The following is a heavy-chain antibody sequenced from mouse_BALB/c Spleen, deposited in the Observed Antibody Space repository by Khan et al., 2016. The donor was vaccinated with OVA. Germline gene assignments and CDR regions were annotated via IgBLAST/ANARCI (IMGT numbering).Heavy chain of an antibody. Sequence: QVQLKQSGPELVKPGASVKMSCKISGYTFTDYVITWVKQRTGQGLEWIGEIYPGSGTTYYNEKFKAKATLTADKSSNTVNMQLSSLTSEDSVVYFCARRCDGGWFTYWGQGTLVTVSA. CDR3: ARRCDGGWFTY. J-gene: IGHJ3*01. D-gene: IGHD2-13*01. CDR2: IYPGSGTT. V-gene: IGHV1-77*01. CDR1: GYTFTDYV.